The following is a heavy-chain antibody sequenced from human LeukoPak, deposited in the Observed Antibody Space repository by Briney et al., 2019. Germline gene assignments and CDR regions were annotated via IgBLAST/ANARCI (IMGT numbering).Heavy chain of an antibody. Sequence: GGSLRLSCAASGFTFDDYAMHWVRQAPGKGLEWVSGISWNSGSIGYADSVKGRFTISRDNAKNSLYLQMNSLRAEDTALYYCAKGDCSSTSCSFDYWGQGTLVTVSS. CDR1: GFTFDDYA. CDR3: AKGDCSSTSCSFDY. CDR2: ISWNSGSI. J-gene: IGHJ4*02. V-gene: IGHV3-9*01. D-gene: IGHD2-2*01.